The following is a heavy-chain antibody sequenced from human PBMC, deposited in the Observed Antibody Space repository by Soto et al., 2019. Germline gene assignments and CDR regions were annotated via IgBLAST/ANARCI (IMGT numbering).Heavy chain of an antibody. CDR3: ARGSGQDYYDSSGYYQPFDY. J-gene: IGHJ4*02. CDR1: GSSISSGDYY. CDR2: IYYSGST. V-gene: IGHV4-30-4*01. Sequence: SETLSLTCTVSGSSISSGDYYWSWIRQPPGKGLEWIGYIYYSGSTYYNPSLKSRVTISVDTSKNQFSLKLSSVTAADTAVYYCARGSGQDYYDSSGYYQPFDYWGQGTLVTVS. D-gene: IGHD3-22*01.